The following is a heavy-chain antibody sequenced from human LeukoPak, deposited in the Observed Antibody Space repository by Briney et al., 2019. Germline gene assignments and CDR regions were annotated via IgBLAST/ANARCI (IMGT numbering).Heavy chain of an antibody. D-gene: IGHD2-2*01. CDR2: IYHSGST. CDR3: ARLSVVPAAPFDY. V-gene: IGHV4-38-2*01. Sequence: PSETLSLTCAVSGYSISSGYYWGWIRQPPGKGLEWIGSIYHSGSTYYNPSLKSRVTISVVTSKNQFSLKLSSVTAADTAVYYCARLSVVPAAPFDYWGQGTLVTVSS. J-gene: IGHJ4*02. CDR1: GYSISSGYY.